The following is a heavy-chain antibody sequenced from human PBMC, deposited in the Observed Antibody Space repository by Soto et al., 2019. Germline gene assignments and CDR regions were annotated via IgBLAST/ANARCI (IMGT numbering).Heavy chain of an antibody. D-gene: IGHD5-18*01. CDR1: GGSISSSNW. J-gene: IGHJ6*02. V-gene: IGHV4-4*02. CDR2: IYHSGST. Sequence: QVQLQESGPGLVKPSGTLSLTCAVSGGSISSSNWWSWVRQPPGKGLEWIGEIYHSGSTNFNPSLKSRVTISVDKSKNQFSLKLSSVTAADTAVYYCARAGYSYGYDYYYYGMDVWGQGTTVTVSS. CDR3: ARAGYSYGYDYYYYGMDV.